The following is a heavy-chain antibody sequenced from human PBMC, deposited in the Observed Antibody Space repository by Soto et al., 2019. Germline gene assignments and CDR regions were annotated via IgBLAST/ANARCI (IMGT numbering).Heavy chain of an antibody. CDR2: LYYSGST. V-gene: IGHV4-59*08. D-gene: IGHD3-10*02. CDR3: ARHGYYVPYWYFDL. Sequence: QVQLQESGPGLVKPSETLSLTCTVSGGSISSYYWSWIRQPPGKGLEWIGYLYYSGSTNYNPSLKSPFTIPVDTSKNPFALKLSSVTAADTAGYYCARHGYYVPYWYFDLWGRGTLVTVSS. J-gene: IGHJ2*01. CDR1: GGSISSYY.